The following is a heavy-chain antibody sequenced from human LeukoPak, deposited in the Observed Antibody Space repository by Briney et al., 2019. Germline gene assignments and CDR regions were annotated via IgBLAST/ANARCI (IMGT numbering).Heavy chain of an antibody. CDR3: AKDRVGRYCSSTSCYVEGVLGY. CDR2: IRYDGSNK. J-gene: IGHJ4*02. D-gene: IGHD2-2*01. V-gene: IGHV3-30*02. Sequence: GGSLRLSCAASGSTFSSYGMHWVRQAPGKGLEWAAFIRYDGSNKYYADSVKGRFTISRDNSKNTLYLQMNSLRAEDTAVYYCAKDRVGRYCSSTSCYVEGVLGYWGQGTLVTVSS. CDR1: GSTFSSYG.